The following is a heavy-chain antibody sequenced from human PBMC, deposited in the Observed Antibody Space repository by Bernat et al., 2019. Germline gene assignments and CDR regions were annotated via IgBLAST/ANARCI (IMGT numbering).Heavy chain of an antibody. V-gene: IGHV3-33*01. J-gene: IGHJ6*02. D-gene: IGHD2-15*01. CDR1: GFTFSSYG. CDR3: ARDVVTNGMDV. CDR2: IWYDGSNK. Sequence: QVQLVESGGGVVQPGRSLRLSCAASGFTFSSYGMHWVRQAPGKGLEWVAVIWYDGSNKYYADSVKGRFTISRDNSKNTLYLQMNSLRAEDTAVYYCARDVVTNGMDVWGQGTTVTVSS.